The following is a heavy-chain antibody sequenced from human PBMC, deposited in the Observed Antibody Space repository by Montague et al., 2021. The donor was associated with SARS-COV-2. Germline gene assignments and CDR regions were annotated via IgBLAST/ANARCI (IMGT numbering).Heavy chain of an antibody. J-gene: IGHJ4*02. D-gene: IGHD5-24*01. V-gene: IGHV4-61*01. Sequence: SETLSLTCTVSGGSVSSGSYYWSWIRQPPGKGLEWIGYMYDSGITHFASGITHYNPSLRTRVSISVDRSVNQFSLSLSSVTAADTAVYYSAGRDGYKQTMDYWGQGTLVTVSS. CDR2: MYDSGITHFASGIT. CDR3: AGRDGYKQTMDY. CDR1: GGSVSSGSYY.